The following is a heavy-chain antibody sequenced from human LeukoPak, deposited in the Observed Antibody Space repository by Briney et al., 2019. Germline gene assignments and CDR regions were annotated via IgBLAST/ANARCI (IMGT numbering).Heavy chain of an antibody. J-gene: IGHJ4*02. CDR2: INNDGSST. V-gene: IGHV3-74*01. CDR1: GFTFSCYW. Sequence: GGSLRLSCAASGFTFSCYWMHWVRQAPGKGLVWVSRINNDGSSTSYADSVKGRFTISRDNAKNTLYLQMSSLRAEDTAVYYCVSSYCSGGSCYSASGYWGQGTLVTVSS. CDR3: VSSYCSGGSCYSASGY. D-gene: IGHD2-15*01.